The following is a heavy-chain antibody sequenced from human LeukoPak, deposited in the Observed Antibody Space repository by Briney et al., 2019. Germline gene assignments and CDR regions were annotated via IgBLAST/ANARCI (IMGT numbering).Heavy chain of an antibody. CDR3: ARSPEAYDSCGCDY. CDR1: GDSVSSNSAT. Sequence: SQTLSLTCAISGDSVSSNSATWIWIRQSPSRGLEWLGRTYYRSKWYNDYAVSVKSRITINPDTAKNQFSLQLKSVTPEDTAVYYCARSPEAYDSCGCDYWGQGALVTVSS. CDR2: TYYRSKWYN. J-gene: IGHJ4*02. V-gene: IGHV6-1*01. D-gene: IGHD3-22*01.